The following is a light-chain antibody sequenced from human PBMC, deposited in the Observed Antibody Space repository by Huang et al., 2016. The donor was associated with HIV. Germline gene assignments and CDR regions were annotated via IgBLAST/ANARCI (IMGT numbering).Light chain of an antibody. V-gene: IGKV1-NL1*01. Sequence: DIQLTQSPSSLSASLGDRVTITCRASQGISNSLAWYQQKPGKAPKLRVSGASRLETGDPSRISGSASGTDYTLTISSLQPEDFASYYCKQYYSTLGTFGQGTKVEIK. CDR3: KQYYSTLGT. J-gene: IGKJ1*01. CDR2: GAS. CDR1: QGISNS.